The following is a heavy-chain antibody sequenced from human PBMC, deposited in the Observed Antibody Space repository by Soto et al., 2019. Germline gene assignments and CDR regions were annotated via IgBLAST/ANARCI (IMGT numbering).Heavy chain of an antibody. V-gene: IGHV1-18*01. CDR3: ARAPYYYGSGSYEETLSVRLFDP. D-gene: IGHD3-10*01. Sequence: QVQLVQSGAEVKKPGASVKVSCKASGYTFTSYGISWVRQAPGQGLEWMGWISAYNGHTNYAQKLQGRVTMTTDTSPSTAYMALGSRRSDDTAVYYCARAPYYYGSGSYEETLSVRLFDPWGQGTLVTVSS. CDR2: ISAYNGHT. CDR1: GYTFTSYG. J-gene: IGHJ5*02.